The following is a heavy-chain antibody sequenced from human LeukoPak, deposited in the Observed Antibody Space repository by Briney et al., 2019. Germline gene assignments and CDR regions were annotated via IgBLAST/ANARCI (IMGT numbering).Heavy chain of an antibody. CDR3: ARASVGSSWYRPSGAFDI. J-gene: IGHJ3*02. D-gene: IGHD6-13*01. V-gene: IGHV4-30-2*01. CDR2: IYHSGST. Sequence: KPSQTLSLTCAVSGGSISSGGYSWSWLRQPPGKGLEWIGYIYHSGSTYYNPSLKSRVTISVDRSKNQFSLKLSSVTAADTAVYYCARASVGSSWYRPSGAFDIWGQGTMVTVSS. CDR1: GGSISSGGYS.